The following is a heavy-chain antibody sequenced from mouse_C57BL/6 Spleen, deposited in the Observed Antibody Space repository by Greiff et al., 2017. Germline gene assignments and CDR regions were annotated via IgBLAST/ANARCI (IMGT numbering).Heavy chain of an antibody. Sequence: VQVVESGPELVKPGASVKISCKASGYAFSSSWMNWVKQRPGKGLEWIGRIYPGDGDTNYNGKFKGKATLTADKSSSTAYMQLSSLTSEDSAVYFCARETPPIYYYGSSYNYWGQGTTLTVSS. CDR2: IYPGDGDT. D-gene: IGHD1-1*01. CDR3: ARETPPIYYYGSSYNY. CDR1: GYAFSSSW. J-gene: IGHJ2*01. V-gene: IGHV1-82*01.